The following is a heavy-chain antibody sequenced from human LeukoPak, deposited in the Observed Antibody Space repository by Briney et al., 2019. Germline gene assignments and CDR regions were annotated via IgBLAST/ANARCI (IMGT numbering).Heavy chain of an antibody. CDR2: IIPIFGTA. CDR1: GGTFSSYA. V-gene: IGHV1-69*13. D-gene: IGHD3-22*01. J-gene: IGHJ4*02. Sequence: SVKVSCKASGGTFSSYAISWVRQAPGQGLEWMGGIIPIFGTANYAQKFQGRVTITADESTSTAYMELSSLRSEDTAVYYCARAPYYYDSSGSGYFDYWSQGTLVTVSS. CDR3: ARAPYYYDSSGSGYFDY.